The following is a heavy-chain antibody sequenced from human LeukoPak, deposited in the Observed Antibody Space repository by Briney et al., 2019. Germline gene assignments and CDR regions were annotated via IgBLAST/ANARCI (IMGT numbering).Heavy chain of an antibody. Sequence: GGSLRLSCAASGFTFSPYWMHWVRQAPGKGLVWVSRINGDGSSTDYAASVKGRFTISRDNAKNTLYLQMNSLTAEDTAVYYCARDRGYQMVDPWGQGTLVTVSS. CDR2: INGDGSST. CDR3: ARDRGYQMVDP. CDR1: GFTFSPYW. V-gene: IGHV3-74*01. J-gene: IGHJ5*02. D-gene: IGHD5-12*01.